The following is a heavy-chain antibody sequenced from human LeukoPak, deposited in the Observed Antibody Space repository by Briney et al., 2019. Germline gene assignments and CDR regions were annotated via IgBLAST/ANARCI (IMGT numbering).Heavy chain of an antibody. Sequence: GGSLRLSCAASGFTFSSYSMNWVRQAPGKGLEWVSVIYTGGTTYYADSVKGRFTISRDNSKNTLFLQMNSLRTDDTAVYYCARGPDSYGSGTYYHYFDFWGQGTLVTVSS. CDR2: IYTGGTT. J-gene: IGHJ4*02. CDR3: ARGPDSYGSGTYYHYFDF. CDR1: GFTFSSYS. V-gene: IGHV3-53*01. D-gene: IGHD3-10*01.